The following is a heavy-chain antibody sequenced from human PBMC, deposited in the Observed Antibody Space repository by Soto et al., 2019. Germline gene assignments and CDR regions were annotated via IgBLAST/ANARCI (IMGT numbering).Heavy chain of an antibody. J-gene: IGHJ4*02. Sequence: SETLSLTCSVSGASIRSGGYYWSWLRQSPGKGLEWIGHIYYTGSTFYSPSLRSRLTISLDTSKNQFSLDLRSVTAADTAMYYCARIEMASIKWGRGTLVTVSS. CDR3: ARIEMASIK. V-gene: IGHV4-31*03. CDR2: IYYTGST. CDR1: GASIRSGGYY.